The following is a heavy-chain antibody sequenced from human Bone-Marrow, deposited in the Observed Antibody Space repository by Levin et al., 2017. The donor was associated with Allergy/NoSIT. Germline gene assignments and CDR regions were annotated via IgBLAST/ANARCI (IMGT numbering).Heavy chain of an antibody. D-gene: IGHD3-10*01. CDR2: ISHDGSTT. CDR1: GFTFSTYP. CDR3: ARDKDVGQGDFDF. V-gene: IGHV3-30-3*01. Sequence: GGSLRLSCAASGFTFSTYPMHWIRQSPGQGLEWVAVISHDGSTTKYADSVKGRFTISRDNSKNTLYVQMNSLRSEDTAVYYCARDKDVGQGDFDFWGQGTQVTVSS. J-gene: IGHJ4*02.